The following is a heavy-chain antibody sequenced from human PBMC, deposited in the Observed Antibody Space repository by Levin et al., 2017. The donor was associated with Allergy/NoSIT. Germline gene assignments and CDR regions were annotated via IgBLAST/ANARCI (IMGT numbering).Heavy chain of an antibody. J-gene: IGHJ4*02. CDR1: GFTFSTYS. D-gene: IGHD6-19*01. Sequence: SCAASGFTFSTYSMNWVRQAPGKGLEWVSSISSSSNYIYYADSVKGRFTISRDNAKNSLNLQMNSLTGEDTAVYYCATGGYSSGWLVDYWGQGTLVTVSS. CDR3: ATGGYSSGWLVDY. V-gene: IGHV3-21*01. CDR2: ISSSSNYI.